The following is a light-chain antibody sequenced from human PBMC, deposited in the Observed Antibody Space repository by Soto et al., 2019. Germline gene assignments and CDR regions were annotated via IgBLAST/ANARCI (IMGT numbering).Light chain of an antibody. CDR3: QHYSAFSVA. V-gene: IGKV3D-15*01. Sequence: EIVLTQSPVTLSLSPGERGTLSGRASQSVGTSLAWYQQKPGQAPRILIYGASNRATGIPDRFSGSGSGTECTLTISRLQPNDLSTYYCQHYSAFSVAFGQGTRLEIK. CDR1: QSVGTS. J-gene: IGKJ5*01. CDR2: GAS.